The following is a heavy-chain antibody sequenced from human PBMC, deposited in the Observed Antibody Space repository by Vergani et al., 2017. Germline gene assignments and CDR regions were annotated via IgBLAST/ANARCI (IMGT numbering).Heavy chain of an antibody. J-gene: IGHJ4*02. D-gene: IGHD6-13*01. CDR2: ISSSSSYT. Sequence: QVQLVESGGGLVKPGGSLRLSCAASGFTFSDYYMSWIRQAPGKGLEWVSYISSSSSYTNYADSVKGRFTISRDNAKNSLYLQMNSLRAEDTAVYYCARXRVLRGYSSSWSDYYFDYWGQGTLVTVSS. CDR3: ARXRVLRGYSSSWSDYYFDY. V-gene: IGHV3-11*06. CDR1: GFTFSDYY.